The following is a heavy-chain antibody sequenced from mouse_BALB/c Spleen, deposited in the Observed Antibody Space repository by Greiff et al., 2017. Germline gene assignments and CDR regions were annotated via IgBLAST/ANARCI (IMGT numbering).Heavy chain of an antibody. CDR2: IYPYNGGT. J-gene: IGHJ2*01. CDR3: ARSRTGADY. Sequence: EVKLVESGPELVKPGASVKISCKASGYTFTDYNMHWVKQSHGKSLEWIGYIYPYNGGTGYNQKFKSKATLTVDNSSSTAYMELRSLTSEDSAVYYCARSRTGADYWGQGTTLTVSS. D-gene: IGHD4-1*01. V-gene: IGHV1S29*02. CDR1: GYTFTDYN.